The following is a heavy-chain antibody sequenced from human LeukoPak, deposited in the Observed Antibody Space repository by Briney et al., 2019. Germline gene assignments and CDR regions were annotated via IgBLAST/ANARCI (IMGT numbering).Heavy chain of an antibody. CDR2: VGTDSDT. V-gene: IGHV3-23*01. Sequence: PGGSLRLSCAASGFTFRSSAFSWVRQSPGRGLEWVSTVGTDSDTYYADSVKGRFTISRGNSKNTVYLQMTGLRADDTAVYYCAKKAPGIHPFDSWSQGTLVTVSP. D-gene: IGHD6-13*01. CDR1: GFTFRSSA. CDR3: AKKAPGIHPFDS. J-gene: IGHJ4*02.